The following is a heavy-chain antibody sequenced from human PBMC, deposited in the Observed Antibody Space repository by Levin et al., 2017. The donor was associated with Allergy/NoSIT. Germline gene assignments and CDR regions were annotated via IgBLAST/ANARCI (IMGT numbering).Heavy chain of an antibody. V-gene: IGHV3-53*01. CDR2: LYSGGTT. CDR1: GFTVSSNY. J-gene: IGHJ2*01. D-gene: IGHD3-16*02. Sequence: GGSLRLSCAASGFTVSSNYISWVRQAPGKGLEWVSVLYSGGTTYYADSVKGRFTISRDNSKNTLYLQMNSRRAEDTAVYYCERNRAPPSAWYFDVWGRGTLVTVSS. CDR3: ERNRAPPSAWYFDV.